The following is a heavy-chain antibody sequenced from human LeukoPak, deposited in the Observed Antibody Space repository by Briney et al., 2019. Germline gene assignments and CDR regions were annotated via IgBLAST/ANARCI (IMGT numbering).Heavy chain of an antibody. V-gene: IGHV1-46*01. D-gene: IGHD2-15*01. CDR3: ARDEGGVVVRYYFDY. CDR1: GYTFTGYY. J-gene: IGHJ4*02. CDR2: INPSGGST. Sequence: ASVKVSCKASGYTFTGYYMHWVRQAPGQGLEWMGIINPSGGSTSYAQKFQGRVTMTRDMSTSTVYMELSSLRSEDTAVYYCARDEGGVVVRYYFDYWGQGTLVTVSS.